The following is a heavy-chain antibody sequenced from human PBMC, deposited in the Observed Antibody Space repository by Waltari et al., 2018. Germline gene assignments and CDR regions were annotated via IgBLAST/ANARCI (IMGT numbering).Heavy chain of an antibody. V-gene: IGHV3-21*02. D-gene: IGHD5-12*01. CDR1: GFTFSTYT. CDR2: ISSSSSNR. CDR3: ARGVSITETPWFAY. Sequence: EVQLVESGGGLVKPGGSLRLPCATSGFTFSTYTMNWVRQAPGKGLEWVSAISSSSSNRYYADSVKGRFTISRDNAKNSMYMQLNSLRVEDTAIYYCARGVSITETPWFAYWGQGTLVTVSS. J-gene: IGHJ4*02.